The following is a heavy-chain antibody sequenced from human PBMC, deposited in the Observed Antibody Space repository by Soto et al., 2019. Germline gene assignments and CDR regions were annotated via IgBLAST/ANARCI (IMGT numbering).Heavy chain of an antibody. D-gene: IGHD4-4*01. CDR1: GGSFSGYY. V-gene: IGHV4-34*01. CDR2: INHSGST. J-gene: IGHJ4*02. Sequence: SETLSLTCAVYGGSFSGYYWSWIRQPPGKGLEWIGEINHSGSTNYNPSLKIRVTISVETSKNQFSLNLSSVTAADTAVYYCARVWYDYSNFYYFDYWGQGTLVTVSS. CDR3: ARVWYDYSNFYYFDY.